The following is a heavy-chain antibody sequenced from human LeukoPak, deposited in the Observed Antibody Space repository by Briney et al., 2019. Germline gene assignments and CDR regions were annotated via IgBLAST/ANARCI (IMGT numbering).Heavy chain of an antibody. CDR3: ARDYSTVTTFFDY. CDR1: GFTFRTYN. D-gene: IGHD4-17*01. Sequence: GGSLRLSCAASGFTFRTYNMNWVRPAPGKGLEWVSYITSGGTTIYYADSVKGRFTISRDNAKNSLYLQMNSLRAEDTAVYYCARDYSTVTTFFDYWGQGTLVTVSS. J-gene: IGHJ4*02. CDR2: ITSGGTTI. V-gene: IGHV3-48*01.